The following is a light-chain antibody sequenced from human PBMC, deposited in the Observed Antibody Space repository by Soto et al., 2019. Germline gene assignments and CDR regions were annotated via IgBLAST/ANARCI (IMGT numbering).Light chain of an antibody. CDR1: QSVSSD. CDR2: GAS. V-gene: IGKV3-15*01. J-gene: IGKJ1*01. CDR3: QHYNDWPPTWT. Sequence: EIVMTQSPATLSVSPGGTATLSCRASQSVSSDVAWYQQTPGQPPRLLIYGASTRATGIPDRFSGSGSGTEFTLTISSLQSEDFAVYYCQHYNDWPPTWTFGQGTKVDIK.